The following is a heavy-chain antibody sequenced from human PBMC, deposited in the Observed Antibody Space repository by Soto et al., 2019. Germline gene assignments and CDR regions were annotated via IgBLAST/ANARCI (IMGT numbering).Heavy chain of an antibody. CDR2: IYYSGST. Sequence: SETLSLTCTVSGGSISSYYWSWIRQPPGKGLEWIGYIYYSGSTNYNPSLKSRVTISVDTSKNQFSLKLSSVTAADTAVYYCARDSHYDSSGYYYTWFDPWGQGTLVTVSS. CDR1: GGSISSYY. V-gene: IGHV4-59*01. D-gene: IGHD3-22*01. J-gene: IGHJ5*02. CDR3: ARDSHYDSSGYYYTWFDP.